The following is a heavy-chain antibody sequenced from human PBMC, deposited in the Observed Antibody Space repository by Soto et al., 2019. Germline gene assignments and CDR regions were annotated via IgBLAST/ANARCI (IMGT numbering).Heavy chain of an antibody. Sequence: ASVKVSCKVSGYTLTELSMHWVRQAPGKGLEWMGGFDPEDGETIYAQKFQGRVTMTEDTSTDTAYMELSSLRSEDTAVYYCAKLIGGYDYSWWFDPWGQGTLVTVSS. J-gene: IGHJ5*02. V-gene: IGHV1-24*01. CDR2: FDPEDGET. CDR1: GYTLTELS. CDR3: AKLIGGYDYSWWFDP. D-gene: IGHD5-12*01.